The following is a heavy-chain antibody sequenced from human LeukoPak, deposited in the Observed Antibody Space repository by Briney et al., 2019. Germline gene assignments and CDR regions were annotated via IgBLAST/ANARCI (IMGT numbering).Heavy chain of an antibody. CDR2: ISGSSSYT. CDR3: ARRGYSDYPLYYFDF. CDR1: GFTFSSYW. V-gene: IGHV3-21*05. D-gene: IGHD5-12*01. J-gene: IGHJ4*02. Sequence: GGSLRLSCAASGFTFSSYWMHWVRQAPGKGLEWVSYISGSSSYTNYVDSVKGRFTISRDNAKNSLYLQMNSLRAEDTAVYFCARRGYSDYPLYYFDFWGQGTLVTVSS.